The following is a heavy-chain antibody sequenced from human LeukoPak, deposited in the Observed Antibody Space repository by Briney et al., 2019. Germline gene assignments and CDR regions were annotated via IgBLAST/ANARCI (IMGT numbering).Heavy chain of an antibody. J-gene: IGHJ3*02. CDR3: ARAVLDAFDI. D-gene: IGHD2/OR15-2a*01. CDR2: ISYDGSNK. CDR1: GFTFSSYA. V-gene: IGHV3-30-3*01. Sequence: GGSLRLSCAASGFTFSSYAMHWVSQAPGKGLEWVAVISYDGSNKYYADSVKGRFTISRDNSKNTLYLQMNSLRAEDTAVYYCARAVLDAFDIWGQGTMVTVSS.